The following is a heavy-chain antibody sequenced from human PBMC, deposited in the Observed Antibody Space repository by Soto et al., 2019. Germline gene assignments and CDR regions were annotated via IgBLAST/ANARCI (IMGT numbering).Heavy chain of an antibody. J-gene: IGHJ1*01. V-gene: IGHV1-18*01. CDR1: GYTFTNYD. CDR3: XXXXXPDPVVVVXXXXXXX. CDR2: ISAYNGDT. Sequence: QVQLVQSGAEVKKPGASVKVSCKASGYTFTNYDINWVRQAPGQGLEWMGWISAYNGDTNYAQKLQGRVTMTTDTSTSKAXXXXXXXXSDDTXXXXXXXXXXPDPVVVVXXXXXXXWGQ. D-gene: IGHD2-15*01.